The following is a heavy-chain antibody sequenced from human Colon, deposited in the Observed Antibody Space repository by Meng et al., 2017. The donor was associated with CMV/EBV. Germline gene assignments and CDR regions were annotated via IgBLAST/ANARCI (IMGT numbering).Heavy chain of an antibody. D-gene: IGHD6-19*01. V-gene: IGHV1-2*03. J-gene: IGHJ4*02. Sequence: AGGTELGASVKVSCKASESTFRVSHMLGLTPAPVQVLECLVWTRSDGSATNYAQKFRGRVTMTRDASVSTAYMELSGLTSDDTAVYFCVRSSGWSLFDYWGPGALVTVSS. CDR1: ESTFRVSH. CDR3: VRSSGWSLFDY. CDR2: TRSDGSAT.